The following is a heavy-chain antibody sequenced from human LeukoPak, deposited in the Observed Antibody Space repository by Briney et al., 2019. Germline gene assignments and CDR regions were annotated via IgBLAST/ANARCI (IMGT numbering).Heavy chain of an antibody. V-gene: IGHV3-7*01. Sequence: GGSLRLSCAASGFTFSSYWMSWVRQAPGKGLEWVANIKQDGSEKYYVDSVKGRFTISRDNSKNTLYLQMNNLRTEDTAVYYCAPAVVHYYYYYMDVWGKGTTVTVSS. D-gene: IGHD5-18*01. CDR2: IKQDGSEK. CDR3: APAVVHYYYYYMDV. J-gene: IGHJ6*03. CDR1: GFTFSSYW.